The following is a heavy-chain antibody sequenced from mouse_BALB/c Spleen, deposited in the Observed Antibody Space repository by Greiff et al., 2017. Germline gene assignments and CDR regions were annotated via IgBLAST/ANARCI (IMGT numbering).Heavy chain of an antibody. V-gene: IGHV2-2*02. CDR2: IWSGGST. Sequence: VKLMESGPGLVQPSQSLSITCTVSGFSLTSYGVHWVRQSPGKGLEWLGVIWSGGSTDYNAAFISRLSISKDNSKSQVFFKMNSLQANDTAIYYCARGDDSDPLYWYFDVWGAGTTVTVSS. CDR3: ARGDDSDPLYWYFDV. CDR1: GFSLTSYG. D-gene: IGHD6-1*02. J-gene: IGHJ1*01.